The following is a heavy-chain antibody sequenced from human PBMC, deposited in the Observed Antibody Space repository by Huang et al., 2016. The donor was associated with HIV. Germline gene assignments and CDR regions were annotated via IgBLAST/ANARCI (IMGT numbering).Heavy chain of an antibody. J-gene: IGHJ5*02. CDR1: GGSLSGSY. Sequence: QVHLQQWGAGLLKSAETLSLTCAVYGGSLSGSYWCWLRQTPGKGLEWIGEINHIGRPNYNPFLKSRVSISMDGSKKQCSLKLRSISDADTAVYFCARDATKNPRGWFDPWGQGTLVTVSS. V-gene: IGHV4-34*02. D-gene: IGHD3-10*01. CDR2: INHIGRP. CDR3: ARDATKNPRGWFDP.